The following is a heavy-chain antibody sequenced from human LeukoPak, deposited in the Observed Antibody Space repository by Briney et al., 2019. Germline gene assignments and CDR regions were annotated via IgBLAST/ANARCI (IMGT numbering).Heavy chain of an antibody. CDR3: ARDLTGWGESSGYSDY. CDR1: GFTFSSYA. V-gene: IGHV3-30*01. J-gene: IGHJ4*02. CDR2: ISYDGTNK. Sequence: PGGSLRLSCAASGFTFSSYAMHWVRQAPGKGLEWVALISYDGTNKFYEDSVKGRFTISRDNAKNTLFLQVTSLRAEDTAVYYCARDLTGWGESSGYSDYWGQGTLVTVSS. D-gene: IGHD3-22*01.